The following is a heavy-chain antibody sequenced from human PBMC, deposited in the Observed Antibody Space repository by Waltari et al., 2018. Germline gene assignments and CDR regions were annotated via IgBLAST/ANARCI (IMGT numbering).Heavy chain of an antibody. CDR2: INPNSGGT. Sequence: QVQLVQSGAEVKKPGASVKVSCKASGYTFTGYYMHWVRPAPGQGLEWMGRINPNSGGTNYAQKFQGRVTMTRDTSISTAYMELSRLRSDDTAVYYCAREPIGVYAPIAEYFQHWGQGTLVTVSS. CDR1: GYTFTGYY. CDR3: AREPIGVYAPIAEYFQH. J-gene: IGHJ1*01. D-gene: IGHD2-8*01. V-gene: IGHV1-2*06.